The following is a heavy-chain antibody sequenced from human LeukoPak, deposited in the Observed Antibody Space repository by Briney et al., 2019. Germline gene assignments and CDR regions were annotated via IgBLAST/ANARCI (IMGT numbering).Heavy chain of an antibody. D-gene: IGHD2-21*02. V-gene: IGHV3-23*01. CDR3: AKGGHDFNPFYW. Sequence: GGSLRLSCAASGFTFNTNAMGWVRQAPGKGPEWVSSIKGGGGDPFYADSAKGRFTISRDNSKNSLFLQLNSLRADDTAVYYCAKGGHDFNPFYWWGQGTLVTVSS. CDR1: GFTFNTNA. CDR2: IKGGGGDP. J-gene: IGHJ4*02.